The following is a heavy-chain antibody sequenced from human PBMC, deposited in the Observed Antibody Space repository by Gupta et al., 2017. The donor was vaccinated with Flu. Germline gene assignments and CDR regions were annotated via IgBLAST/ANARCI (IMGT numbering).Heavy chain of an antibody. D-gene: IGHD3-10*01. CDR3: AKGGSEYYLDY. Sequence: HWVRQSPGRGLEWVAYVSYEGHNKFYVDSVEGRFTISRDNSKNTLYLQMDNLRPEDTAVYYCAKGGSEYYLDYWGQGALVTVSS. J-gene: IGHJ4*02. CDR2: VSYEGHNK. V-gene: IGHV3-30*18.